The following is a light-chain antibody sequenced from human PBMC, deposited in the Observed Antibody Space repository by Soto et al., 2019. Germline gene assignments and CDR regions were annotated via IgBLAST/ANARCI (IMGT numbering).Light chain of an antibody. Sequence: DIQMTQSPSSLSASVGDRITITCRASQNITSYLNWYQQKPGKAPRLLIYAASSLRGGVPSRFSGSGSVTDFTLTVNILQPEDIATYYCQQSYSTPYSFGQGAKRQI. J-gene: IGKJ2*03. CDR3: QQSYSTPYS. CDR2: AAS. CDR1: QNITSY. V-gene: IGKV1-39*01.